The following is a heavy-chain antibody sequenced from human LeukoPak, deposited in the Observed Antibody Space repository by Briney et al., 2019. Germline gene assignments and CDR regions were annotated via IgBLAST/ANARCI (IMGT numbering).Heavy chain of an antibody. CDR2: IIPIFGTA. D-gene: IGHD1-26*01. J-gene: IGHJ4*02. Sequence: EASVKVSCKASGGTFSSYAISWVRQAPGQGLEWMGGIIPIFGTANYAQKFQGRVTITADESTSTAYMELSSLRSEDTAVYYCARDSPNISGSYCPFDYWGQGTLVTVSS. CDR1: GGTFSSYA. V-gene: IGHV1-69*13. CDR3: ARDSPNISGSYCPFDY.